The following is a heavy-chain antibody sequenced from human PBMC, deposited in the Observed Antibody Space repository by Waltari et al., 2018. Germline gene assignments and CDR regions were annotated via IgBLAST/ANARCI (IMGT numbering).Heavy chain of an antibody. D-gene: IGHD2-15*01. CDR3: PRSTQAPRIYGGNYFDY. Sequence: QVQLVQSGAEVKKPGSSVKVSCKASGGTFSSYAISWVRQAPGQGLEWMGRISPIFGTADCAQKCQGRVTITADKSTSTAYMELSSLRSVYSMMQQPPRSTQAPRIYGGNYFDYWGQGTLVTVSS. J-gene: IGHJ4*02. CDR2: ISPIFGTA. CDR1: GGTFSSYA. V-gene: IGHV1-69*08.